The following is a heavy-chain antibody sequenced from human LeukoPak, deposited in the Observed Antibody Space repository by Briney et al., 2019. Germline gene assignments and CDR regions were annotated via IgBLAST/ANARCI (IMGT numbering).Heavy chain of an antibody. Sequence: SQTLSLTCTVSGVSISSGGYFWTWIRQHPGKGLEWIGHIYYTGSTYYNPSLKSRVTISVDRSKNQFSLKLSSVTAADTAVYYCARDDSSGYSLVYWGQGTLVTVSS. CDR2: IYYTGST. D-gene: IGHD3-22*01. CDR1: GVSISSGGYF. J-gene: IGHJ4*02. V-gene: IGHV4-31*03. CDR3: ARDDSSGYSLVY.